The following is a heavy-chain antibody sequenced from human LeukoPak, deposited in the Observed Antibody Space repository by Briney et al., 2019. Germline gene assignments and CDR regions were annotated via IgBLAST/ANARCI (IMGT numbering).Heavy chain of an antibody. Sequence: GGSLRLSCAASGFTFSSYAMHWVRQAPGKGLEWVALISSDGSNEYYADSVKGRFTISRDNSKNTLYLQMNSLRAEDAAVYYCAKVGTAMVIEAFDIWGQGTMVTVSS. CDR3: AKVGTAMVIEAFDI. V-gene: IGHV3-30-3*01. CDR2: ISSDGSNE. CDR1: GFTFSSYA. D-gene: IGHD5-18*01. J-gene: IGHJ3*02.